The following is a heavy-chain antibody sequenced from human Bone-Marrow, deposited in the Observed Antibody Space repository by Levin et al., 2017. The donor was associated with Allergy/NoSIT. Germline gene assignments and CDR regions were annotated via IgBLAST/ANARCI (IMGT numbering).Heavy chain of an antibody. D-gene: IGHD4-17*01. V-gene: IGHV3-23*01. Sequence: PGGSLRLSCRISGFIFADYAMSWVRRAPGRGLEWVSSLDGSSGKTLYADSVKGRFTISREYSKDTLFLQMNSLRAEDTARYYCVKAETTVMLDYSSFDVCGEGTAVTVSS. CDR2: LDGSSGKT. CDR1: GFIFADYA. CDR3: VKAETTVMLDYSSFDV. J-gene: IGHJ6*04.